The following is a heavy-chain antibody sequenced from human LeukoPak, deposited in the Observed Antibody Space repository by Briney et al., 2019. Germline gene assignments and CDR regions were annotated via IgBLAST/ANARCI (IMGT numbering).Heavy chain of an antibody. J-gene: IGHJ6*02. D-gene: IGHD3-3*01. Sequence: GSLRLSCSASGFTFSSYAMSWVRQAPGKGLEGVSAISGSGGSTYYADSGKGRLTISSNNSKNKLYMQLNSLRADDTDVYCCAKGVAFGVVNHYYYGMDVWGQGTTVTVSS. CDR3: AKGVAFGVVNHYYYGMDV. CDR1: GFTFSSYA. CDR2: ISGSGGST. V-gene: IGHV3-23*01.